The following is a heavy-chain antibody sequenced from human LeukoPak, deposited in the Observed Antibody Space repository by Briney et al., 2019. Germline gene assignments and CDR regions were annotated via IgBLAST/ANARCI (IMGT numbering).Heavy chain of an antibody. V-gene: IGHV3-15*01. CDR2: IKSKTDGGTT. CDR3: TTVEYCSSTSCYYRDY. CDR1: GFTFSNAW. Sequence: SGGSLRLSCAASGFTFSNAWMSWVRQAPGKGLEWVGRIKSKTDGGTTDYAAPVKGRFTISRGDSKNTLYLQMNSLKTEDTAVYYCTTVEYCSSTSCYYRDYWGQGTLVTVSS. J-gene: IGHJ4*02. D-gene: IGHD2-2*01.